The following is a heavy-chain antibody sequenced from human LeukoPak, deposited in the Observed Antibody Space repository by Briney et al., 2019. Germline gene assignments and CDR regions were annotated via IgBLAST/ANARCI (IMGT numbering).Heavy chain of an antibody. J-gene: IGHJ6*03. CDR3: ARERSPEDYMDV. Sequence: ASVKVSCKASGYTFTGYLIHWVRQAPGQGLEWMGWINPNSGGTNYAQKFQGRVTMTRDTSISTAYMELRRLRSDDTAVYYCARERSPEDYMDVWGKGTTVTVSS. CDR1: GYTFTGYL. V-gene: IGHV1-2*02. CDR2: INPNSGGT.